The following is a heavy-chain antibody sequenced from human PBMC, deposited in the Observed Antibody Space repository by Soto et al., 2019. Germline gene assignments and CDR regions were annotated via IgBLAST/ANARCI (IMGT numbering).Heavy chain of an antibody. D-gene: IGHD3-3*01. CDR1: GYSFINHW. Sequence: PGESLKISCKGSGYSFINHWIGWVRQMPGKGLEWMGIIYPGDFETRYSPSFQGQVTISVDKSISTAYLQWSSLKATDTAMYYCARHAYDFWSGHPNPRYYYGMDVWGQGTTVTVSS. V-gene: IGHV5-51*01. CDR2: IYPGDFET. CDR3: ARHAYDFWSGHPNPRYYYGMDV. J-gene: IGHJ6*02.